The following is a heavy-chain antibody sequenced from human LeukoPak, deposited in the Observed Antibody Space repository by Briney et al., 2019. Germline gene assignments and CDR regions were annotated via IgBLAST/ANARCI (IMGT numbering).Heavy chain of an antibody. V-gene: IGHV4-39*01. Sequence: PPETLSLTCTVSSGSISSSSYYWGWIRQPPGKGLEWIGSIYYSGSTYSNPSLKSRVTISVDTSKNQFSLKLSSVTAADTAVYYCARHQHYYFGMDVWGQGTTVTVS. CDR1: SGSISSSSYY. J-gene: IGHJ6*02. CDR2: IYYSGST. CDR3: ARHQHYYFGMDV.